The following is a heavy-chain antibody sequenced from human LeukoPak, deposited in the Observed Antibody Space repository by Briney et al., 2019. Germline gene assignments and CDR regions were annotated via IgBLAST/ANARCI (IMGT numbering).Heavy chain of an antibody. D-gene: IGHD2-21*02. J-gene: IGHJ4*02. V-gene: IGHV3-23*01. Sequence: PGGSLRLSCAASGFTFSTYAMSWVLQAPGKGLEWVSHFGGSGGTIYYADSVKGRFTISRDNYKNTLYLQMNSLRGEDTAIYYCARSDCGGNCQLLDSWCQGTLVTVSS. CDR1: GFTFSTYA. CDR2: FGGSGGTI. CDR3: ARSDCGGNCQLLDS.